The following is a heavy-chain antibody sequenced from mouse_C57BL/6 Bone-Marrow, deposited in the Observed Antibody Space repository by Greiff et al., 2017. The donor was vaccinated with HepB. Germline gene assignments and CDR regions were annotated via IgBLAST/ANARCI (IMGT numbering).Heavy chain of an antibody. V-gene: IGHV1-26*01. D-gene: IGHD4-1*01. CDR1: GYTFTDYY. CDR2: INPNNGGT. J-gene: IGHJ4*01. Sequence: EVQLQQSGPELVKPGASVKISCKASGYTFTDYYMNWVKQSHGKSLEWIGDINPNNGGTSYNQKFKGKATLTVDKSSSTAYMELRSLTSEDSAVYYCARRPSGTGIYAMDYWGQGTSVTVSS. CDR3: ARRPSGTGIYAMDY.